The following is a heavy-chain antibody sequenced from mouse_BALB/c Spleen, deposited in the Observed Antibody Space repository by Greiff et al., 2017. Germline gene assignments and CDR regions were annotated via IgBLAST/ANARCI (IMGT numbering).Heavy chain of an antibody. CDR3: ARCAFDY. CDR2: ISSGSSTI. CDR1: GVTFSSFG. Sequence: EVKLQESGGGLVQPAGSRQLSCAASGVTFSSFGMHWVRQAPEKGLEWVAYISSGSSTIYYADTVKRRFIISSDNPKNTLFLQMTSLRSEDTAMYYCARCAFDYWRQGTTITVYS. J-gene: IGHJ2*01. V-gene: IGHV5-17*02.